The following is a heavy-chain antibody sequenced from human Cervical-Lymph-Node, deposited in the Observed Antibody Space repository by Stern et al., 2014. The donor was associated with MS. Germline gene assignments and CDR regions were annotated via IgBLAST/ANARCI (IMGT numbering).Heavy chain of an antibody. J-gene: IGHJ6*02. CDR1: GYTFTDYW. CDR3: ARHTSQPGTYYYYGMDV. V-gene: IGHV5-51*01. Sequence: EVQLVQSGAEVRKPGESLKISCKGSGYTFTDYWIGWVRQMPGKGLELMGIIYPGDSDTRYSPSFQGQVTISVDKSISTAYLQWGSLKASDTAMYYCARHTSQPGTYYYYGMDVWGRGTTVTVSS. CDR2: IYPGDSDT. D-gene: IGHD5-24*01.